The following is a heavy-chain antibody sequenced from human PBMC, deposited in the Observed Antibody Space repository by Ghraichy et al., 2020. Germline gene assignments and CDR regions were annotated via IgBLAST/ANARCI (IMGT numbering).Heavy chain of an antibody. V-gene: IGHV1-69*04. CDR2: IIPILGIA. CDR3: ARDGGYGDYGLLYFDY. D-gene: IGHD4-17*01. CDR1: GGTFSSYT. J-gene: IGHJ4*02. Sequence: SVKVSCKASGGTFSSYTISWVRQAPGQGLEWMGRIIPILGIANYAQKFQGRVTITADKSTSTAYMELSSLRSEDTAVYYCARDGGYGDYGLLYFDYWGQGTLVTVSS.